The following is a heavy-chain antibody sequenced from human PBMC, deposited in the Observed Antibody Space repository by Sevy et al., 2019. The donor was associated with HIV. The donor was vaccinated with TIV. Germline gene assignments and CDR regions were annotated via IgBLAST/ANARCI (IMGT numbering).Heavy chain of an antibody. Sequence: GGSLRLSCAASGFIFSTYSMHWVRQAPGKGLEWVAAISYDGNNKYYAGSVKGRFTISRDNPKNTLFLQVNSLRPEDTAVYYCARAYSSWFGTVHYWGQGTLVTVSS. CDR1: GFIFSTYS. CDR2: ISYDGNNK. V-gene: IGHV3-30-3*01. J-gene: IGHJ4*02. CDR3: ARAYSSWFGTVHY. D-gene: IGHD6-13*01.